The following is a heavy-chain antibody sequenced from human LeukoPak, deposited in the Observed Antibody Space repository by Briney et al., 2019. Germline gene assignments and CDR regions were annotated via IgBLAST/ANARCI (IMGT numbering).Heavy chain of an antibody. J-gene: IGHJ6*02. CDR2: IYYSRST. V-gene: IGHV4-31*03. CDR1: GGSISSGGYY. Sequence: KPSQTLSLTCTVSGGSISSGGYYWSWIRQHPGKGLEWIGYIYYSRSTYYNPSLKSRVTISVDTSKNQFSLKLSSVTAADTGVYYCARGYCSSTSCYTGYGMDVWGQGTTVTVSS. D-gene: IGHD2-2*02. CDR3: ARGYCSSTSCYTGYGMDV.